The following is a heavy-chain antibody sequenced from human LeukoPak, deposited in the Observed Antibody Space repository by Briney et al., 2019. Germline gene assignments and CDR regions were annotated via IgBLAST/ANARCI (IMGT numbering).Heavy chain of an antibody. J-gene: IGHJ6*03. CDR2: IRSKANSYAT. CDR3: TRHADIAAAGTYYYMDV. V-gene: IGHV3-73*01. D-gene: IGHD6-13*01. CDR1: GFTFSGSA. Sequence: PGGSLRLSCAASGFTFSGSAMHWVRQASGKGLEWVGRIRSKANSYATAYAASVKGRFTISRDDSKNTAYLQMNSLKTEDTAVYYCTRHADIAAAGTYYYMDVWGKGTPVTVSS.